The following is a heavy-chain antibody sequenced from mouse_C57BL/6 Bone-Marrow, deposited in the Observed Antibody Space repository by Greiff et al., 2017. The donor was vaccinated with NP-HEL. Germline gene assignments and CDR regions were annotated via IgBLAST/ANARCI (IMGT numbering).Heavy chain of an antibody. V-gene: IGHV1-26*01. J-gene: IGHJ4*01. CDR2: INPNNGGT. CDR3: ARWGYDGYYEDAMDY. Sequence: EVQLQQSGPELVKPGASVKISCKASGYTFTDYYMNWVKQSHGKSLEWIGDINPNNGGTSYNQKFKGKATLTVDKSSSTAYMELSILTSEDSAVYYCARWGYDGYYEDAMDYWGQGTSVTVSS. D-gene: IGHD2-3*01. CDR1: GYTFTDYY.